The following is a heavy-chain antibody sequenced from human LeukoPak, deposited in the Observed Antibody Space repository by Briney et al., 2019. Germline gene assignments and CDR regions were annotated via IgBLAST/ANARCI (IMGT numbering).Heavy chain of an antibody. J-gene: IGHJ4*02. CDR3: AKDVSLGYCSGGSCSAHFDY. V-gene: IGHV3-9*03. D-gene: IGHD2-15*01. CDR2: ISWNSGSI. Sequence: GGSLRLSCAVSGFTFYDYAMHWVRQAPGKGLEWVSGISWNSGSIGYADSVKGRFTISRDNPKKSLYLQMNSLRAEDMALYYCAKDVSLGYCSGGSCSAHFDYWGQGTLVTVSS. CDR1: GFTFYDYA.